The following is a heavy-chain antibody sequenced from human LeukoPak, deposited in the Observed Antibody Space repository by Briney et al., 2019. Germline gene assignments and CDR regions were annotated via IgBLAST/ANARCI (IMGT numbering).Heavy chain of an antibody. J-gene: IGHJ4*02. Sequence: PSETLSLTCTVSGGSFSNHNYYWGWIRQPPGKGLEWIGSIYYSGSTYYNPSLKSRVTLSVDTSKNHFSLKVTSVTAADTAVYYCASLRYFDWLLGGYYFDYWGQGTLVTVSS. V-gene: IGHV4-39*02. CDR3: ASLRYFDWLLGGYYFDY. CDR2: IYYSGST. CDR1: GGSFSNHNYY. D-gene: IGHD3-9*01.